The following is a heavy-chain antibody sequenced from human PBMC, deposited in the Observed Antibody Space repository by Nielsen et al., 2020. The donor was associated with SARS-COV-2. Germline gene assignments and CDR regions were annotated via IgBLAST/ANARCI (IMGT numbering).Heavy chain of an antibody. V-gene: IGHV4-34*01. CDR2: ISRSGGT. J-gene: IGHJ6*02. Sequence: SETLSLTCAVYGGSFSDYHWTWIRQPPGKGLEWIGEISRSGGTNYNPSLQSRVTISEDTSKNQFSLKLHSVTAADTAVYYCAGDYRRNYYYGMNVWGQGTTVTVSS. CDR1: GGSFSDYH. D-gene: IGHD4-11*01. CDR3: AGDYRRNYYYGMNV.